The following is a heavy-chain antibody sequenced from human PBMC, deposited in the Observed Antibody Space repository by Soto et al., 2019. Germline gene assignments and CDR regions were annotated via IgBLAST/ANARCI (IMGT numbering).Heavy chain of an antibody. V-gene: IGHV6-1*01. CDR1: WDSVSRNSAT. CDR2: TYYRSKWYD. CDR3: ARGIAAAATYNWFDR. J-gene: IGHJ5*02. Sequence: QSLSLTCAVSWDSVSRNSATGDSIRQTPSRGLEWLGRTYYRSKWYDDYAVSVKSRITINPDTSRNQFSLQLNSVTPEDTAVYYCARGIAAAATYNWFDRWGQGTLVTVSS. D-gene: IGHD6-13*01.